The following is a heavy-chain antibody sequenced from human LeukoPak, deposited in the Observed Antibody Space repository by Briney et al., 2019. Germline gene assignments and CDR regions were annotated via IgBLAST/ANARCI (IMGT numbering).Heavy chain of an antibody. D-gene: IGHD3-22*01. Sequence: GRSLRLSCTASGFTFGDYAMSWVRQAPGKGLEWVGFIRSKAYGGTTEYAASVKGRFTISRDDSKSIAYLQMNSLKTEDTAVHYCTRRTYYYDSSGYYPSSFDYWGQGTLVTVSS. CDR2: IRSKAYGGTT. V-gene: IGHV3-49*04. CDR1: GFTFGDYA. CDR3: TRRTYYYDSSGYYPSSFDY. J-gene: IGHJ4*02.